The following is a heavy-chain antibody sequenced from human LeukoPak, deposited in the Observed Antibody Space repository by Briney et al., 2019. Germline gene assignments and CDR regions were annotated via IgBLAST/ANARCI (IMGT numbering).Heavy chain of an antibody. CDR2: ISSSSSYI. CDR1: GFTFSSYS. V-gene: IGHV3-21*01. Sequence: GGSLRLSCAASGFTFSSYSMNWVRQAPGKGLEWASSISSSSSYIYYADSVKGRFTISRDNAKNSLYLQMNSLRAEDTAVYYCARGRTSEPPFDYWGQGTLVTVSS. D-gene: IGHD1-14*01. J-gene: IGHJ4*02. CDR3: ARGRTSEPPFDY.